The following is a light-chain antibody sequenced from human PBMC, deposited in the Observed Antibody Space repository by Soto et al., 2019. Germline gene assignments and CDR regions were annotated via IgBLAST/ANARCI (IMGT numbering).Light chain of an antibody. CDR3: QQYNNWPQT. Sequence: EIVMTQSPATLSVSPGERATLSCRASQSVSSNLALYQQKPGQAPRLLIYGASTRAPGIPARFSGSGSGTEFTLTISRLQSEDFAVYYCQQYNNWPQTFGQGTKVEIK. CDR2: GAS. J-gene: IGKJ1*01. V-gene: IGKV3-15*01. CDR1: QSVSSN.